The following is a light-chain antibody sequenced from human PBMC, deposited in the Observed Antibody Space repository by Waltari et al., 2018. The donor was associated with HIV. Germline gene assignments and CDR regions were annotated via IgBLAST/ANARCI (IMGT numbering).Light chain of an antibody. J-gene: IGKJ1*01. CDR2: RAS. V-gene: IGKV1-5*03. CDR3: QQYNSWWT. CDR1: QSISRY. Sequence: DIQMTQFPSTLSASVGDRVTITCRASQSISRYLAWYQQKPGKAPKLLIYRASNLQNGVPARFSGSGSGTEYTLTISSLQPDDFATYYCQQYNSWWTFGQGTKVEIK.